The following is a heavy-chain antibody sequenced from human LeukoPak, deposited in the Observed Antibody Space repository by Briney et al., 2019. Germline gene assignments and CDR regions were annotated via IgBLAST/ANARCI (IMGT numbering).Heavy chain of an antibody. D-gene: IGHD6-19*01. V-gene: IGHV3-48*03. Sequence: GGSLRLSCAASGFTFSSYEMNWVRQAPGKGLEWVSYIGSSGSTICYADSVKGRFTISRDNAKNSLYLQMNSLRAEDTAVYYCARGYSSGWCLGYWGQGTLVTVSS. CDR3: ARGYSSGWCLGY. J-gene: IGHJ4*02. CDR1: GFTFSSYE. CDR2: IGSSGSTI.